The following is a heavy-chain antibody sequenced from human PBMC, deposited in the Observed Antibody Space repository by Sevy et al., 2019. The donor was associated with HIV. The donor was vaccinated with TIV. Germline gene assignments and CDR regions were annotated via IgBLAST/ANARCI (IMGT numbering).Heavy chain of an antibody. CDR3: AIDRGEILSSAFDY. CDR2: ISYDGGNNK. V-gene: IGHV3-30*04. CDR1: GFTFSDYR. Sequence: GSLRLSCAASGFTFSDYRMHWVRQAPGKGLEWVAVISYDGGNNKYNADSVKGRFTISRDNSKNTVYLQMNSLRAEDTAIYYCAIDRGEILSSAFDYWGQGTLVTVSS. D-gene: IGHD3-16*01. J-gene: IGHJ4*02.